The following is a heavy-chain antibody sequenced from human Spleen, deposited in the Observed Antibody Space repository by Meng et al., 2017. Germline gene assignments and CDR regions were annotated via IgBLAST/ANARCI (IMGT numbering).Heavy chain of an antibody. CDR3: ARVTGRYGDSSLHDY. D-gene: IGHD4-17*01. V-gene: IGHV3-21*01. Sequence: GGSLRLSCAASGFTFSSYSMNWVRQAPGKGLEWVSSISSSSSYIYYADSVKGRFTISRDNAKNSLYLHMNSLRAEDTAVYYCARVTGRYGDSSLHDYWGQGTLVTVSS. CDR2: ISSSSSYI. CDR1: GFTFSSYS. J-gene: IGHJ4*02.